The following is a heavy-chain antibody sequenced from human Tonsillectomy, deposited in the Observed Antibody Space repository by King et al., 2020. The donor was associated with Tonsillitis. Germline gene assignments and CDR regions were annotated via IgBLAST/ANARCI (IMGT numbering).Heavy chain of an antibody. CDR3: AKDEDISGYYPGIDY. J-gene: IGHJ4*02. Sequence: QVQLVESGGGVVQPGRSLRLSCAASGFTFSSYGMHWVRQAPGKGLEWVAVISYDGSNKYYADSVKGRFTISRDNSKNTLYLQMDSLRPEDTAVYYCAKDEDISGYYPGIDYWGQGTLVTVPS. D-gene: IGHD3-22*01. V-gene: IGHV3-30*18. CDR1: GFTFSSYG. CDR2: ISYDGSNK.